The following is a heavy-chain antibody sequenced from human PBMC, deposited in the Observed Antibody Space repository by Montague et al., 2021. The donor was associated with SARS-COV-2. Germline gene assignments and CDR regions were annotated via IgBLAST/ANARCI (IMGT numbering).Heavy chain of an antibody. J-gene: IGHJ6*02. D-gene: IGHD2-2*01. CDR1: GFTVSSNY. V-gene: IGHV3-53*05. CDR3: ATLRDIVVVPAAMDYYGMDV. Sequence: SLRLSCAASGFTVSSNYMSWVRQAPGKGLEWVSVIYSGGSTYYADSVKGRFTISRDNSKNTLYLQMNSLRAEDTALYYCATLRDIVVVPAAMDYYGMDVWGQGTTVTVSS. CDR2: IYSGGST.